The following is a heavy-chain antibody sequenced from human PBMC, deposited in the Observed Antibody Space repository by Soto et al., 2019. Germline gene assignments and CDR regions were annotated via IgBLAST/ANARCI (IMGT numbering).Heavy chain of an antibody. J-gene: IGHJ4*02. CDR2: IYYSGST. CDR1: GGSIGSGDYY. D-gene: IGHD2-2*01. V-gene: IGHV4-30-4*01. Sequence: PLETLSLTCTVSGGSIGSGDYYWSWIRQPPGKGLEWIGYIYYSGSTYYNPSLKSRVTISVDTSKNQFSLKLSSVTAADTAVYYCARVVPAAMWAFDYWGQGTLVTVSS. CDR3: ARVVPAAMWAFDY.